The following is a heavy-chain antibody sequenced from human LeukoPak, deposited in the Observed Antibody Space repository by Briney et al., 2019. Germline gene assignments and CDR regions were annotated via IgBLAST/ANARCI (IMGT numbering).Heavy chain of an antibody. D-gene: IGHD1-26*01. V-gene: IGHV3-30-3*01. Sequence: GGSPRLSCAASGFTFSSYAMHWVRQVPGKGLEWVAVISYDGSNKYYADSVKGRFTISRDNSKNTLYLQMNSLRAEDTAVYYCARLGLSGSQPYYYYYGMDVWGQGTTVTVSS. CDR1: GFTFSSYA. J-gene: IGHJ6*02. CDR3: ARLGLSGSQPYYYYYGMDV. CDR2: ISYDGSNK.